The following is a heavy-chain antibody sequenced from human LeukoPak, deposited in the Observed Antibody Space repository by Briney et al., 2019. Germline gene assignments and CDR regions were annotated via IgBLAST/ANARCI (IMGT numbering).Heavy chain of an antibody. CDR2: IYYSGST. Sequence: SETLSPTCTVSGGSISSGDYYWSWIRQPPGKGLEWIGYIYYSGSTYYNPSLKSRVTISVDTSKNQFSLKLSSVTAADTAVYYCARLHSSGYYLYYWGQGTLVTVSS. J-gene: IGHJ4*02. CDR3: ARLHSSGYYLYY. CDR1: GGSISSGDYY. D-gene: IGHD3-22*01. V-gene: IGHV4-30-4*01.